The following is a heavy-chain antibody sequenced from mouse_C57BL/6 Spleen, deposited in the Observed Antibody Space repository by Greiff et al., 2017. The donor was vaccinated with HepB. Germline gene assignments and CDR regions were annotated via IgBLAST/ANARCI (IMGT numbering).Heavy chain of an antibody. CDR1: GYTFTSYG. V-gene: IGHV1-81*01. CDR3: AREVPYYSNYTWFAY. D-gene: IGHD2-5*01. CDR2: IYPRSGNT. Sequence: QVQLKESGAELARPGASVKLSCKASGYTFTSYGISWVKQRTGQGLEWIGEIYPRSGNTYYNEKFKGKATLTADKSSSTAYMELRSLTSEDSAVYFCAREVPYYSNYTWFAYWGQGTLVTVSA. J-gene: IGHJ3*01.